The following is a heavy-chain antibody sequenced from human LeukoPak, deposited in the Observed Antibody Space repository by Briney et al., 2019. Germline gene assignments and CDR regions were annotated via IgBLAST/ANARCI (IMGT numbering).Heavy chain of an antibody. V-gene: IGHV1-2*02. CDR2: INPNSGGT. Sequence: ASVKVSCKASGYTXTGYYMHWVRQAPGQGLESMGWINPNSGGTNYAQKFQGRVTMTRDTSISTAYMELSRLRSDDTAVYYCARDRNWNDEEFFDYWGQGTLVTVSS. D-gene: IGHD1-1*01. CDR1: GYTXTGYY. J-gene: IGHJ4*02. CDR3: ARDRNWNDEEFFDY.